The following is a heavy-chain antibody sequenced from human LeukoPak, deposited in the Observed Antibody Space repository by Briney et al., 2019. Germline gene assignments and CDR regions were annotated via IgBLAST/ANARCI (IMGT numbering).Heavy chain of an antibody. V-gene: IGHV3-48*03. Sequence: GGSLRLSCAASGFTFSRYEMNWVRQAPGKGLEWISYMSSSGITIYYADSVKGRFTISRDNAKNSLYLQMNSLRAEDTAVYYCARGASGIGGIRFDPWGQGTLVTVSS. J-gene: IGHJ5*02. CDR2: MSSSGITI. D-gene: IGHD3-10*01. CDR3: ARGASGIGGIRFDP. CDR1: GFTFSRYE.